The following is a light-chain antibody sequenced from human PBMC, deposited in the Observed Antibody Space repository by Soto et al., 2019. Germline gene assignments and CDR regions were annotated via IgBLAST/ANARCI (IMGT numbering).Light chain of an antibody. V-gene: IGKV3-20*01. CDR2: AAS. CDR1: QSVSSSS. J-gene: IGKJ4*01. Sequence: DIVLTQSPATLSVSAVDRATLSCRASQSVSSSSLAWYQPKPGPDPMLHIYAASNRATHIPARFSGSGSETDFTLTISSLEPEDFAVYNRQQYGSSLTFGQGTQVDIK. CDR3: QQYGSSLT.